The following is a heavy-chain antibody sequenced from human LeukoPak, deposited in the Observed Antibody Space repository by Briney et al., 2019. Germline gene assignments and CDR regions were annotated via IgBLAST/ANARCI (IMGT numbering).Heavy chain of an antibody. D-gene: IGHD2-2*01. CDR2: ISHNGGST. Sequence: GGSLRLSCAASGFTFSDYAMHWVRQAPRKGLEYVSAISHNGGSTYYAHSVKGRFTISRDNSENTLYLQLGSLRDEDMAVYYCARERRFCTSTSCYCFFDYWGQGTLVTVSS. V-gene: IGHV3-64*01. CDR1: GFTFSDYA. CDR3: ARERRFCTSTSCYCFFDY. J-gene: IGHJ4*02.